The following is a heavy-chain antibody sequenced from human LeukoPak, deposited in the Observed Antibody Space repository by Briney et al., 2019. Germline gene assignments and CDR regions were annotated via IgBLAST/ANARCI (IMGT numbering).Heavy chain of an antibody. J-gene: IGHJ4*02. D-gene: IGHD6-19*01. CDR2: INPNTGGT. CDR3: ARVQIRSAWSFSFYYFDY. Sequence: ASVRVSCKASGYSFSDYYMHWVRQAPGQGLEWMGWINPNTGGTNFAQKFQDRVTMTTDTSISTAYMELSRLRSDDTAVYYCARVQIRSAWSFSFYYFDYWGQGTLVTASS. V-gene: IGHV1-2*02. CDR1: GYSFSDYY.